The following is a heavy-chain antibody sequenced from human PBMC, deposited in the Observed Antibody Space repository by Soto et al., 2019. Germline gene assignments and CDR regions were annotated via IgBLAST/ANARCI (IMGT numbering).Heavy chain of an antibody. CDR3: TRSAGHCGVPPNGGVYYTYYMDV. D-gene: IGHD2-21*01. CDR2: MRGRRNNYAA. V-gene: IGHV3-73*01. Sequence: EVQLVESGGDLVQPGGSLKLSCVASGFAFNDSTIHWVRQASGKGLEWLGRMRGRRNNYAAAYGASGKGRITMSRDDSQDTAYLQINSLRTEDTAVYYCTRSAGHCGVPPNGGVYYTYYMDVWGKGTTVTVSS. J-gene: IGHJ6*03. CDR1: GFAFNDST.